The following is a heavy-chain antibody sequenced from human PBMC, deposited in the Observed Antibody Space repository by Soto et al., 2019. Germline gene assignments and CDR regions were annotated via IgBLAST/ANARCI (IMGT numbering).Heavy chain of an antibody. J-gene: IGHJ4*02. D-gene: IGHD5-18*01. CDR2: ISAYSGKT. V-gene: IGHV1-18*01. CDR1: GYTFTSYG. Sequence: QVQLVESGLDVKKPGASVKVSCKASGYTFTSYGISWVRQATGQGLEWMGWISAYSGKTNYTEKVQGRVTMTRDRSTSTAYMELRSLRSDDTAVYYCARGERRSGYSYGHFDNWGQGTLVTVSS. CDR3: ARGERRSGYSYGHFDN.